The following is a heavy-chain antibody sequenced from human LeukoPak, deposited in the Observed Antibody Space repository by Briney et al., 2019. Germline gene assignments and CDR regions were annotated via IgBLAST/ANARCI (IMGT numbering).Heavy chain of an antibody. Sequence: ASVKVSCKASGYTFTGYYMHWVRQAPGQGLEWMGWINPNSGGTNYAQKFQGWVTMTRDTSISTAYMELSRLRSDDTAVYYCARGLAPTDIVVVVAATLFDYYYGMDVWGQGTTVTVSS. CDR1: GYTFTGYY. CDR3: ARGLAPTDIVVVVAATLFDYYYGMDV. J-gene: IGHJ6*02. D-gene: IGHD2-15*01. CDR2: INPNSGGT. V-gene: IGHV1-2*04.